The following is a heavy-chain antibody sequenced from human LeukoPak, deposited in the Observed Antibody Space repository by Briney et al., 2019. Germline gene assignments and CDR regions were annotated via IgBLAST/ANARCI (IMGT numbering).Heavy chain of an antibody. CDR2: LYSGGTTT. CDR1: GLTVSSHY. D-gene: IGHD5-24*01. J-gene: IGHJ2*01. Sequence: GGSLRLSCAASGLTVSSHYMSWVRQAPGKGLEWVSVLYSGGTTTYYADSVKARFTISRDDSKNTLYLQMNSLRAEDTAVYYCARRLPYSYSGRDFYQWGYFDLWGRGTLVTVTS. V-gene: IGHV3-66*01. CDR3: ARRLPYSYSGRDFYQWGYFDL.